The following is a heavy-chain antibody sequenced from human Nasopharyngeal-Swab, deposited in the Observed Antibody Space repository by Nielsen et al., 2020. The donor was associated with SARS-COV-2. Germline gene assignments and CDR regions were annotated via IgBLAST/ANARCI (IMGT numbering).Heavy chain of an antibody. Sequence: GESLKISCAASGFTFSSYSMNWVRQAPGKGLEWVSSISSSSSYIYYADSVKGRFTISRDNAKNSLYLQMNSLRAEDTAVYYCAREPGEGYEYDYWGQGTLVTVS. J-gene: IGHJ4*02. V-gene: IGHV3-21*01. D-gene: IGHD2-2*01. CDR1: GFTFSSYS. CDR2: ISSSSSYI. CDR3: AREPGEGYEYDY.